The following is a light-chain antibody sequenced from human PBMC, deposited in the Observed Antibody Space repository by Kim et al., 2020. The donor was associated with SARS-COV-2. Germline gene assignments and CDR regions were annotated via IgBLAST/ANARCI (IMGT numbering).Light chain of an antibody. V-gene: IGLV2-23*02. CDR1: SSDVGSYNL. CDR3: CSYAGSSTSVV. CDR2: EVS. Sequence: QSITISCTGTSSDVGSYNLVSWYQQHPGKAPKLMIYEVSKRPSGVSNRFAGSKSGNTASLTISGLQADDEADYYCCSYAGSSTSVVFGGGTQLTVL. J-gene: IGLJ2*01.